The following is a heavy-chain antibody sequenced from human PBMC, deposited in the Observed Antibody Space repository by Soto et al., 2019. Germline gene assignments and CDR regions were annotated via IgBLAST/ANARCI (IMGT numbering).Heavy chain of an antibody. CDR3: ARGVNEHNSTDYGLCYS. J-gene: IGHJ4*02. V-gene: IGHV4-4*02. D-gene: IGHD4-17*01. Sequence: QVQLQESGPGMVKPSWTLSLTCTASGGSNSSRYWWTWVLKSPQNRVEGVGEIDHRGSTNYNPSLQRRGSISIDTSTNHSSLRVTSVTATSAAVYYCARGVNEHNSTDYGLCYSWGQGTLGTFSS. CDR1: GGSNSSRYW. CDR2: IDHRGST.